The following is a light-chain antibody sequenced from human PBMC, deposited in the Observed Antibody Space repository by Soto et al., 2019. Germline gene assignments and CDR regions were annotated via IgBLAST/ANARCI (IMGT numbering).Light chain of an antibody. Sequence: EIGLTQSPGTLSLSPGERATLSCRASQSVSSNYLAWYQQKLGQAPRLLIYGASSRATGIPDRFSVSGSGTDFTLTISRLEAEDSAVYDCKQYGSSPLSFGQGTKVEIE. CDR2: GAS. CDR1: QSVSSNY. J-gene: IGKJ1*01. CDR3: KQYGSSPLS. V-gene: IGKV3-20*01.